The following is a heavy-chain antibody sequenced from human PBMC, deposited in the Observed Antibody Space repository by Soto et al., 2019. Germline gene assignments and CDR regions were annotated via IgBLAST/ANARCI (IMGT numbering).Heavy chain of an antibody. V-gene: IGHV4-30-4*01. CDR2: IYYSGGT. J-gene: IGHJ4*02. CDR3: ARGIWSGYKRYCFDY. CDR1: GGSISSGDYH. Sequence: PSETLSLTCTVSGGSISSGDYHWSWIRQTPGKGLEWIAYIYYSGGTYYNPSLESRITISLDTSKNQFSLRLNSVTAADTAVYYCARGIWSGYKRYCFDYWGQGTPVTVSS. D-gene: IGHD3-3*01.